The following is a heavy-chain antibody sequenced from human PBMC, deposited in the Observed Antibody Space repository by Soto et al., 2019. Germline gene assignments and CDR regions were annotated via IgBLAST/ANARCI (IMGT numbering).Heavy chain of an antibody. CDR1: GADINTYS. CDR2: IYTSASI. J-gene: IGHJ6*02. D-gene: IGHD6-19*01. Sequence: SETLSLTCSVSGADINTYSWTWIRQPAGKGLEWIGRIYTSASINYNPSLKGRVTLSVDTSTNQVSLRLASVTATDTAIYYCARDREAGYNFYYGMDVWGQGTTVTVSS. V-gene: IGHV4-4*07. CDR3: ARDREAGYNFYYGMDV.